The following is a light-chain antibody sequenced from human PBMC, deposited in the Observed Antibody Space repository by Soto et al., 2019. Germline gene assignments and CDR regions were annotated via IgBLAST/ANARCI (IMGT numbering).Light chain of an antibody. J-gene: IGLJ2*01. CDR2: DVS. CDR1: SSDVGGYNY. V-gene: IGLV2-11*01. Sequence: QSALTKPRSVSGSPGQSVTISCTGTSSDVGGYNYVSWYQQHPGKAPKLMIFDVSKRPSGVPDRFSGSKSGNTASLTISGLQADDEAAYDGCSYAGSYVVFGGGTKLTVL. CDR3: CSYAGSYVV.